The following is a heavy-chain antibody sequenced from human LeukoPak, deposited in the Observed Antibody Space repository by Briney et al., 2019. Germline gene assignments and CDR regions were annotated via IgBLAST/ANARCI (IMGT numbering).Heavy chain of an antibody. J-gene: IGHJ5*02. D-gene: IGHD4-17*01. V-gene: IGHV4-59*08. CDR2: IYYSGST. CDR3: ARLRGVVHDYGDYAPKYNWFDP. Sequence: SETLSLTCTVSGGSISSYYWSWIRQPPGKGLEWIGYIYYSGSTNYNPSLKSRVTISVDTSKNQFSLKLSSVTAADTAVYYCARLRGVVHDYGDYAPKYNWFDPWGQGTLVTVSS. CDR1: GGSISSYY.